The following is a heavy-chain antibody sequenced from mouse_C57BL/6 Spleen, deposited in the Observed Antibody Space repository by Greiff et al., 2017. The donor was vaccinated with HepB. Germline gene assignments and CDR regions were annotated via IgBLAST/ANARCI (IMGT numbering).Heavy chain of an antibody. D-gene: IGHD2-1*01. CDR1: GYTFTDYY. V-gene: IGHV1-26*01. CDR2: INPNNGGT. J-gene: IGHJ4*01. CDR3: ARGVLLGAMDY. Sequence: VQLQQSGPELVKPGASVKISCKASGYTFTDYYMNWVKQSHGKSLEWIGDINPNNGGTSYNQKFKGKATLTVDKSSSTAYMELRSLTSEDSAVYYCARGVLLGAMDYWGQGTSVTVSS.